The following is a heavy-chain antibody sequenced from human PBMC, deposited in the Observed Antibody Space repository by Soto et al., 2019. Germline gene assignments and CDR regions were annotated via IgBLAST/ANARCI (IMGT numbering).Heavy chain of an antibody. D-gene: IGHD3-22*01. Sequence: SETLSLTCTVSGGSISSYYWSWIRQPPGKGLEWIGYIYYSGSTNYNPSLKSRVTISVDTSKNQFSLKLSSVTAADTAVYYCAREAGYYYDSSGYGMDVWGQGTTVTVSS. V-gene: IGHV4-59*01. CDR3: AREAGYYYDSSGYGMDV. J-gene: IGHJ6*02. CDR1: GGSISSYY. CDR2: IYYSGST.